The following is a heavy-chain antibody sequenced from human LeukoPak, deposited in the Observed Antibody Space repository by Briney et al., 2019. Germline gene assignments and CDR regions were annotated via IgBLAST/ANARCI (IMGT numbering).Heavy chain of an antibody. Sequence: GGSLRLSCAASGFTFSSYSMNWVRQAPGKGLEWISYISSSSDTIYYAGSVKGRFTISSDNAKNSLFLQMSSLRGEDTAVYYCAVSCSSSDCYDSASKKYFDQWGQGTLVTVSS. CDR2: ISSSSDTI. V-gene: IGHV3-48*01. CDR3: AVSCSSSDCYDSASKKYFDQ. D-gene: IGHD2-2*01. J-gene: IGHJ4*02. CDR1: GFTFSSYS.